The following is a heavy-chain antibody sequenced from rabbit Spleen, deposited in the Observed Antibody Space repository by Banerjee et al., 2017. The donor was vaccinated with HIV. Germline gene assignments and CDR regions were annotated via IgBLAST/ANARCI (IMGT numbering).Heavy chain of an antibody. J-gene: IGHJ4*01. V-gene: IGHV1S45*01. CDR1: GFDLSTNYY. D-gene: IGHD3-1*01. CDR3: ARGRRGWSECNL. Sequence: QEQLEESGGGLVKPEGSLTLTCTASGFDLSTNYYMCWVRQAPGKGLEWIACIYTSDGTTYYASWAKGRFTISKTSSTTVTLQMTSLTGADTATYFCARGRRGWSECNLWGQGTLVTVS. CDR2: IYTSDGTT.